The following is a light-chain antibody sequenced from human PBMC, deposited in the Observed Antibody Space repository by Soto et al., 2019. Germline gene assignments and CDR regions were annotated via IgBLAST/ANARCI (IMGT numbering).Light chain of an antibody. Sequence: DIQMTQSPSSLAASVGDTVTITCRARQNIDTYLNWYRQRPGKAPELLIYGSSNLQSGVPSRFSGSGSGTDFTLTISSLQPEDFASYYCQQSYSTLTFGGGTRLDIK. J-gene: IGKJ4*01. CDR2: GSS. V-gene: IGKV1-39*01. CDR1: QNIDTY. CDR3: QQSYSTLT.